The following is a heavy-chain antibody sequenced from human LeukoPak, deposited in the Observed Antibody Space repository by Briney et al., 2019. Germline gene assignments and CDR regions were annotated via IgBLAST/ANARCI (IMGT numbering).Heavy chain of an antibody. J-gene: IGHJ4*02. V-gene: IGHV1-69*13. D-gene: IGHD3-3*01. CDR1: GGTFSSYA. CDR2: IIPIFGTA. Sequence: ASVKVSCKASGGTFSSYAISWVRQAPGQGLEWMGGIIPIFGTANYAQKFQGRVTITADESTSTAYMELSSLRSEDTAVYYCAIFVGHYDFWSGSPGWGQGTLVTVSS. CDR3: AIFVGHYDFWSGSPG.